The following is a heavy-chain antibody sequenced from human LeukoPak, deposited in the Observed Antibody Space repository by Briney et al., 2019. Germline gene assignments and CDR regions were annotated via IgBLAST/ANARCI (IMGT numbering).Heavy chain of an antibody. D-gene: IGHD1/OR15-1a*01. CDR3: AKDTNMIDY. CDR1: GGSISSSSYY. CDR2: IYYSGST. J-gene: IGHJ4*02. V-gene: IGHV4-39*02. Sequence: PSETLSLTCTVSGGSISSSSYYWGWIRQPPGRGLEWIGSIYYSGSTYYNPSLKSRVTISVDTSKNQFSLKLSSVTAADTAVYYCAKDTNMIDYWGQGTLVTVSS.